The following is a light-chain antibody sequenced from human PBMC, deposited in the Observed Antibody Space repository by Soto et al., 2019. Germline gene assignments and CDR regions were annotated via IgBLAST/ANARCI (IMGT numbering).Light chain of an antibody. CDR1: QSISSW. J-gene: IGKJ1*01. CDR3: QQYNSYPWT. CDR2: KAS. Sequence: DIQMTQSPSTLSASVGDRVTITCRASQSISSWLAWYQQKPGKAPKLLIYKASSLESGVPSRFSGSGSGTEFTLTSSRLQPDDFATYYCQQYNSYPWTFGQGTKVEIK. V-gene: IGKV1-5*03.